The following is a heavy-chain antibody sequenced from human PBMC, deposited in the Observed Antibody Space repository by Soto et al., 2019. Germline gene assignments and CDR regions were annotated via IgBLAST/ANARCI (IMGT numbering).Heavy chain of an antibody. D-gene: IGHD4-4*01. Sequence: GASVKVSCKASGYTFSSFGISWVRQAPGQGLEWMGWISAYDGNTNYARRLQGRVTLTTDTSTNTVYMELRSLTSDDTAVYFCARDDPRLSTINIDYWGQGTQVTVSS. CDR2: ISAYDGNT. CDR3: ARDDPRLSTINIDY. J-gene: IGHJ4*02. CDR1: GYTFSSFG. V-gene: IGHV1-18*01.